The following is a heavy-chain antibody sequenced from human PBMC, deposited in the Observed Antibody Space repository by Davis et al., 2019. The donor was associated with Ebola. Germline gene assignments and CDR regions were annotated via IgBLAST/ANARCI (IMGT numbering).Heavy chain of an antibody. CDR2: INHSGST. CDR1: GGSLSGYY. Sequence: SETLSLTCAVYGGSLSGYYWSWIRQPPGKGLEWIGEINHSGSTNYNPSLKSRVTISVDTSKNQFSLKLSSVTAADTAVYYCARGVAVAGTGLWDYYYYYMDVWGKGTTVTVSS. V-gene: IGHV4-34*01. CDR3: ARGVAVAGTGLWDYYYYYMDV. D-gene: IGHD6-19*01. J-gene: IGHJ6*03.